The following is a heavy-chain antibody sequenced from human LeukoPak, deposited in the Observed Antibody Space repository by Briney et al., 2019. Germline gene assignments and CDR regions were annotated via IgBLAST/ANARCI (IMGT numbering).Heavy chain of an antibody. CDR3: AKDLVVAAAWESFFDY. J-gene: IGHJ4*02. CDR2: IVGSGGIT. V-gene: IGHV3-23*01. CDR1: GFTFGSYA. Sequence: GGSLRLSCEASGFTFGSYAMYWVRQAPGKELEWVSGIVGSGGITQYADSVKGRFTISRDNSKNTVFLQLNSLRVEDTALYYCAKDLVVAAAWESFFDYWGQGTLVTVSS. D-gene: IGHD6-13*01.